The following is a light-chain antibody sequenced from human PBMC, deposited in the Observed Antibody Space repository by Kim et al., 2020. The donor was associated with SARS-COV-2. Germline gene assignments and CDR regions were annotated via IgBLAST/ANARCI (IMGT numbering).Light chain of an antibody. Sequence: QSALTQPRSVSGSPGQSVTISCTGTSSDVGGYNYVSWYQQHPGKAPKLMIYDVSKRPSGVPDRFSGSKSGNTASLTVSGLQAEDEADYYYCSYAGSYTYVFDTGTKVTVL. CDR2: DVS. V-gene: IGLV2-11*01. CDR3: CSYAGSYTYV. CDR1: SSDVGGYNY. J-gene: IGLJ1*01.